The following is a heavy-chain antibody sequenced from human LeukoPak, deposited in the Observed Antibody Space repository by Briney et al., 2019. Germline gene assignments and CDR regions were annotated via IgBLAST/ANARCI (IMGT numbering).Heavy chain of an antibody. V-gene: IGHV1-69*01. CDR2: IIPIFGTA. CDR3: ARAKGTGYSSSWYWNYFDY. J-gene: IGHJ4*02. D-gene: IGHD6-13*01. Sequence: SVKVSCKASGGTFSSYAISWVRQAPGQGLEWMGGIIPIFGTANYAQKFQGRVTITADESTSTAYMELSSLRSEDTAVYYCARAKGTGYSSSWYWNYFDYWGQGTLVTVSS. CDR1: GGTFSSYA.